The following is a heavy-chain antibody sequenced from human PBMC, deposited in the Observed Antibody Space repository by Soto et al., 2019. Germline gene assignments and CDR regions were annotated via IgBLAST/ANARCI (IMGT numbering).Heavy chain of an antibody. CDR3: AKDLRGPAAGTWYFEY. V-gene: IGHV3-23*01. CDR2: ITASAETS. Sequence: PGGSLRLSCAASGFTFSSYAMSWVRQTPGKGLEWVSAITASAETSYYADSVKGRFTISRDNSKNSLCLQMNSLRAEDTAVYYCAKDLRGPAAGTWYFEYRGQGTLVTVSS. D-gene: IGHD6-13*01. J-gene: IGHJ4*02. CDR1: GFTFSSYA.